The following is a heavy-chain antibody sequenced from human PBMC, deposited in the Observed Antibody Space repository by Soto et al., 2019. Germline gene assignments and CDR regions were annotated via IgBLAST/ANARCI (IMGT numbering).Heavy chain of an antibody. CDR1: GYTYTSYG. CDR3: ARHYSPHYYYYYMDV. V-gene: IGHV1-18*01. D-gene: IGHD4-4*01. Sequence: QVPLVQSGAEVKKPGASVKVSCKASGYTYTSYGISWVRQAPGQGLEWMGWISAYNGNTNYAQKLQGRVTMTTDTSTSTAYMELRSLRSDDTAVYYCARHYSPHYYYYYMDVWGKGTTVTVSS. CDR2: ISAYNGNT. J-gene: IGHJ6*03.